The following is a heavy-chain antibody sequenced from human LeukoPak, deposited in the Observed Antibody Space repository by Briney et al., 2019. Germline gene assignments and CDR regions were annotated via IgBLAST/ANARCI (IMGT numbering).Heavy chain of an antibody. CDR2: ISYDGSNK. Sequence: PGGSLRLSCAASGFTFSSYSMHWVRQAPGKGLEWVAVISYDGSNKYYADSVKGRFTISRDNSKNTLYLQMNSLRAEDTAVYYCAKAVGDWNWFDLWGQGTLVTVSS. CDR3: AKAVGDWNWFDL. J-gene: IGHJ5*02. D-gene: IGHD3-10*01. CDR1: GFTFSSYS. V-gene: IGHV3-30*04.